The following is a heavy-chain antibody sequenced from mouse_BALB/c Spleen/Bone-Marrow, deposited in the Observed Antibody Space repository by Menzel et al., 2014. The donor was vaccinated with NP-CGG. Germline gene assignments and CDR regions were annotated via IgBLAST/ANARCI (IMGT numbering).Heavy chain of an antibody. CDR3: ASPIYYGNYEGFAY. CDR1: GYTFTDYA. V-gene: IGHV1-67*01. Sequence: QVQLQQSGPGLVRPGVSVKISCKGSGYTFTDYAMHWVKQSHAKSLEWIGVISTYSGNTNYNQKFKGKATMTVDKSSSTAYMELARLTSEDSAIYYCASPIYYGNYEGFAYWGQGTLVTVSA. D-gene: IGHD2-1*01. CDR2: ISTYSGNT. J-gene: IGHJ3*01.